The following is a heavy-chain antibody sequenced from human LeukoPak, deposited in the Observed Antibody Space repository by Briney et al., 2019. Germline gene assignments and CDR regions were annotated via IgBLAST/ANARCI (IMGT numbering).Heavy chain of an antibody. J-gene: IGHJ4*02. CDR1: GFTFSSYG. D-gene: IGHD4-17*01. Sequence: GGSLRLSCAASGFTFSSYGMHWVRQAPGKGLEWVAVISYDGSNKYYADSVKGRFTISRDNSKNTLYLQMNSLRAEDTAVYYCATSPDYGDFTFDYWGQGTLVTVSS. V-gene: IGHV3-30*03. CDR3: ATSPDYGDFTFDY. CDR2: ISYDGSNK.